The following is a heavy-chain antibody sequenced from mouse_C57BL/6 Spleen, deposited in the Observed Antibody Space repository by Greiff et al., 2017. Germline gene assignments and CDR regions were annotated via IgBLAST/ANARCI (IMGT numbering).Heavy chain of an antibody. CDR2: IDPETGGT. J-gene: IGHJ4*01. Sequence: QVQLQQSGAELVRPGASVTLSCKASGYTFTDYEMHWVKQTPVHGLEWIGAIDPETGGTAYNQKFKGKAILTADKSSSTAYMELRSLTSEDSAVYYCNPLYSHYAMDYWGQGTSVTVSS. CDR3: NPLYSHYAMDY. CDR1: GYTFTDYE. V-gene: IGHV1-15*01. D-gene: IGHD1-1*01.